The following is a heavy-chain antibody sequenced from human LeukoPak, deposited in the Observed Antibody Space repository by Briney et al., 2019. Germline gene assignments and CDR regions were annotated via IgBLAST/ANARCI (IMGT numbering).Heavy chain of an antibody. CDR2: ISAYNGNT. CDR1: GYTFTSYG. D-gene: IGHD3-9*01. Sequence: ASVKVSCKASGYTFTSYGISWVRQAPGQGLEWMGWISAYNGNTNYAQKLQGRVTMTTDTSTSTAYMELRSLRSDDTAVYYCARDLGTNCEMTGYYHFDYWGQGTLVTVSS. V-gene: IGHV1-18*01. J-gene: IGHJ4*02. CDR3: ARDLGTNCEMTGYYHFDY.